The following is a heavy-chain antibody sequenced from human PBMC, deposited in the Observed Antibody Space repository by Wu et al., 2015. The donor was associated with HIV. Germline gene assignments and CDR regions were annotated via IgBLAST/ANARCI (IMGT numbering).Heavy chain of an antibody. D-gene: IGHD1-26*01. J-gene: IGHJ4*02. CDR1: GYTFTGYA. V-gene: IGHV1-69*06. CDR3: AGRRPEWRHFDR. CDR2: ISPISETP. Sequence: QVQLVQSGAEVKKPGASVKVSCKASGYTFTGYAFSWVRQAPGQGFEWMGGISPISETPDYAQKFQGRVTIATDKSTSTVYMEFSSLRSEDTAMYYCAGRRPEWRHFDRWGQGTLVTVSS.